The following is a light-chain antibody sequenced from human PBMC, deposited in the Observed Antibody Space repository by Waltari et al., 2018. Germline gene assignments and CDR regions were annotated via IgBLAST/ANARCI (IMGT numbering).Light chain of an antibody. CDR1: QNVTKY. J-gene: IGKJ3*01. V-gene: IGKV1-39*01. Sequence: DTQMTQSPSSLPASVGDTVTITCRTSQNVTKYLNWYQHRAGQAPNLLIHTLSILLYVVPSSLSGRGSGTDFSFIINSLQHEDFATYDGQQSSTTPVTFGPGTTVDL. CDR2: TLS. CDR3: QQSSTTPVT.